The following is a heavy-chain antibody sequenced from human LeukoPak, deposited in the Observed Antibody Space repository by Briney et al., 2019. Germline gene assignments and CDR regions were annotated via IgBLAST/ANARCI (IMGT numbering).Heavy chain of an antibody. Sequence: ASVKVSCKASGYTFTSYGITWVRQAPGQGLEWMGWISAYKGNTKYVQKLQGRVTMTTDTSTSTAYMELRSLRSDDTAVYYCTRGLLAVAGSPLFYWGQGTLVTVSS. D-gene: IGHD6-13*01. CDR3: TRGLLAVAGSPLFY. V-gene: IGHV1-18*01. CDR1: GYTFTSYG. CDR2: ISAYKGNT. J-gene: IGHJ4*02.